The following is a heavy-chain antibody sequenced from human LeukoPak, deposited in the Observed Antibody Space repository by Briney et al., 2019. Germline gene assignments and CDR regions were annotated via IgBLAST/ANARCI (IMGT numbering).Heavy chain of an antibody. J-gene: IGHJ4*01. CDR1: GYMFSDYY. CDR3: ATYGSGSGTFFDS. V-gene: IGHV3-11*04. D-gene: IGHD3-10*01. Sequence: EGSLRLSCVASGYMFSDYYMSWIRQTPEKGLEWLSYISHSGSTIYYTDSVKGRFTISRDNAKNSLYLQMDSLRAEDTGLYYCATYGSGSGTFFDSWGQGTLVTVSS. CDR2: ISHSGSTI.